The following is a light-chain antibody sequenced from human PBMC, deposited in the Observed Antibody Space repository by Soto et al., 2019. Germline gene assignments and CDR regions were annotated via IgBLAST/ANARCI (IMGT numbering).Light chain of an antibody. CDR3: QSVGTGIQV. CDR1: SGYITYA. V-gene: IGLV4-69*01. Sequence: QSVLTQSPSASASLGASVKLTCTLSSGYITYAIAWHQQQSEKGPRFLMKINYDGTHSKGDGFFDRFSGSSSGAERHLTISCRQSEDEADYFCQSVGTGIQVFGGGTKLAVL. CDR2: INYDGTH. J-gene: IGLJ3*02.